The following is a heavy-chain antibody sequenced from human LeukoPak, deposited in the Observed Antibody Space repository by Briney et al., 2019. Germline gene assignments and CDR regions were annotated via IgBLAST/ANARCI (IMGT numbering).Heavy chain of an antibody. V-gene: IGHV4-59*11. CDR1: GGSISSHY. D-gene: IGHD3-9*01. Sequence: SETLSLTCTVSGGSISSHYWSWIRQPPGKGLEWIRYSYYSGSTNYNPSLKSRVTISVDTSKNQFSLKLSSVTAADTAVYYCARDAAGYDILTGYVYYYYMDVWGKGTTVTVSS. J-gene: IGHJ6*03. CDR2: SYYSGST. CDR3: ARDAAGYDILTGYVYYYYMDV.